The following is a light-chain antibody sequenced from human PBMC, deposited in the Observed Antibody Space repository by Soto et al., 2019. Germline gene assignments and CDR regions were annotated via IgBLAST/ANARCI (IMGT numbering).Light chain of an antibody. CDR2: GAS. V-gene: IGKV3-15*01. CDR3: QQYNYWPPWT. J-gene: IGKJ1*01. CDR1: QSVGSS. Sequence: EIVVTQSPATLSVSPGERVTLSCRASQSVGSSLAWYQQKPGQAPRLVIYGASTRATGVPARFTGSGSGTEFTLTISSLQSEDFAVYYCQQYNYWPPWTFGQGTKVEIK.